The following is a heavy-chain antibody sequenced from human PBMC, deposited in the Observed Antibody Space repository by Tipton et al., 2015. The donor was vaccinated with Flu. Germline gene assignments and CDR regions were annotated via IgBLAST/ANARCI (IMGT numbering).Heavy chain of an antibody. D-gene: IGHD3-3*01. Sequence: SLRLSCAASGFTFSSYAMSWVRQAPGKGLEWVSAISGSGGSTYYADSVKGRFTISRDNSKNTLYLQMNSLRAEDTAVYYCAKSGGVLRFLEWVKGDYYGMDVWGQGTTVTVSS. V-gene: IGHV3-23*01. CDR1: GFTFSSYA. CDR3: AKSGGVLRFLEWVKGDYYGMDV. CDR2: ISGSGGST. J-gene: IGHJ6*02.